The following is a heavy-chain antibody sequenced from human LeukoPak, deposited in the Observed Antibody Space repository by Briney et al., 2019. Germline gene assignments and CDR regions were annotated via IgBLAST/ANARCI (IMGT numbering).Heavy chain of an antibody. CDR1: GFTFSSYG. CDR2: ISYDGSNK. Sequence: GGSLRLSCAASGFTFSSYGMHWVRQAPGKGLEWVAVISYDGSNKYYADSVKGRFTISRDNSKNTLYLQMNSLRAEDTAVYYCAKDDSSGYYSAPFDYWGQGTLVTVSS. D-gene: IGHD3-22*01. J-gene: IGHJ4*02. CDR3: AKDDSSGYYSAPFDY. V-gene: IGHV3-30*18.